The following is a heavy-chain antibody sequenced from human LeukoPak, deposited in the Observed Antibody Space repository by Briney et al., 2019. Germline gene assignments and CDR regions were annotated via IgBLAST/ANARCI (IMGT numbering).Heavy chain of an antibody. CDR2: ISSSSSYI. CDR1: GFTFSSYS. Sequence: SGGSLRLSCAASGFTFSSYSMNWVRQAPGKGLEWVSSISSSSSYIYYADSVKGRLTISIDNAKNSLYLQMNSLRAEDTAVYYCARDDNFGLNYYYYMDVWGKGTTVTVSS. V-gene: IGHV3-21*01. D-gene: IGHD3/OR15-3a*01. J-gene: IGHJ6*03. CDR3: ARDDNFGLNYYYYMDV.